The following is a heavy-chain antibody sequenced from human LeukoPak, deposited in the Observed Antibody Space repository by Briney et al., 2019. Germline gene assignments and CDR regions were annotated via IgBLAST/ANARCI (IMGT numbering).Heavy chain of an antibody. D-gene: IGHD6-13*01. J-gene: IGHJ4*02. Sequence: PSETLSLTCTVAGASVSSGGYFWNWIRQSPGKGLEWIGYIEYSGSTNYDPSFKSRVTIPDDTSKNQISLRLTSVNFADTAIYFCARAAGGSRFNYFDYWGQGTLVTVAS. V-gene: IGHV4-61*08. CDR3: ARAAGGSRFNYFDY. CDR1: GASVSSGGYF. CDR2: IEYSGST.